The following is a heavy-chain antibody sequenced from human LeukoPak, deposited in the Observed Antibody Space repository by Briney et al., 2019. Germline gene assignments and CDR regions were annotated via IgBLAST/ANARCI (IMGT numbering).Heavy chain of an antibody. CDR1: GGSISSYY. J-gene: IGHJ4*02. CDR2: IYYSGST. Sequence: PSETLSLTCTVSGGSISSYYWSWIRQPPGKGQEWIGYIYYSGSTNYNPSLKSRVTISVDTSKNQFSLKLSSVTAADTAVHYCARGNYVWGSYRSYYFDYWGQGTLVTVSS. D-gene: IGHD3-16*02. CDR3: ARGNYVWGSYRSYYFDY. V-gene: IGHV4-59*08.